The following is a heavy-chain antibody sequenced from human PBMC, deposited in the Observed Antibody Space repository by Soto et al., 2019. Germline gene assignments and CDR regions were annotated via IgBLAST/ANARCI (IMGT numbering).Heavy chain of an antibody. J-gene: IGHJ6*02. CDR3: ARDFRGWLQFSLGYHYFGMDV. CDR2: ISYDGSNK. CDR1: GFTFSSYA. Sequence: GGSLRLSCAASGFTFSSYAMHWVRQAPGKGLEWVAVISYDGSNKYYADSVKGRFTISRDNSKNTLYLQMNSLRAEDTAVYYCARDFRGWLQFSLGYHYFGMDVWGQGTTVTVS. V-gene: IGHV3-30-3*01. D-gene: IGHD5-12*01.